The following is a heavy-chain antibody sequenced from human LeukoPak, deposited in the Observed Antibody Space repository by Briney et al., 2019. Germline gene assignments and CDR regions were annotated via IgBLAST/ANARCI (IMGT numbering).Heavy chain of an antibody. CDR3: ARSSSSWYPFDY. J-gene: IGHJ4*02. D-gene: IGHD6-13*01. CDR2: ISSSSSTI. V-gene: IGHV3-48*02. CDR1: GFTFSSYS. Sequence: PGGSLRLSCAASGFTFSSYSMNWVRQAPGKGLEWVPYISSSSSTIYYADSVKGRFTISRDNAKNSLYLQMNSLRDEDTAVYYCARSSSSWYPFDYWGQGTLVTVSS.